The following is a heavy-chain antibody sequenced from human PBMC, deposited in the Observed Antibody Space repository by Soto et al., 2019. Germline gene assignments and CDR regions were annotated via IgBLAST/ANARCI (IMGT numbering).Heavy chain of an antibody. CDR2: INAGYGNT. D-gene: IGHD7-27*01. Sequence: QVRLVQSGAEVRKPGASVKVSCKASGYTFSSYAMHWVRQAPGQRLEWMGWINAGYGNTKSSQKFQDRVTISRDTSASTAYMELTSLRSEDTAVYYCTRDTGDGTFDFWAPGALVTVSS. CDR3: TRDTGDGTFDF. J-gene: IGHJ4*02. V-gene: IGHV1-3*01. CDR1: GYTFSSYA.